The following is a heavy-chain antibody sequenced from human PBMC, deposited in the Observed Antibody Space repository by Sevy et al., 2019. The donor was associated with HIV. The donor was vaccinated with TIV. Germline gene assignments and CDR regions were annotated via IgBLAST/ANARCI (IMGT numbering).Heavy chain of an antibody. CDR2: IYHSGST. V-gene: IGHV4-4*02. J-gene: IGHJ5*02. CDR1: GGSISSSNW. CDR3: SRGFDTPRGFDP. D-gene: IGHD3-10*01. Sequence: SETLSLTCGVSGGSISSSNWWHWVRQPPGKGLEWIGEIYHSGSTNYNPSLKSRVTISVDNSKNQFSPKLNSVTAADTAVYYCSRGFDTPRGFDPWGQGTLVTVSS.